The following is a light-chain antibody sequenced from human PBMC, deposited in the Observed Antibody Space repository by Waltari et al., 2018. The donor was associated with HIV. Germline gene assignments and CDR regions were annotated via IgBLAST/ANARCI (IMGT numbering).Light chain of an antibody. CDR2: AAS. CDR1: QGIDWR. CDR3: QQAHAFPLT. Sequence: DIQMTQSPSSLSASVGDRVTSTSRASQGIDWRLTWSQQKPGKAPKSLISAASSLQSGVPSRFSGRGSGTDFTLTITSLQPEDFATYYCQQAHAFPLTFGGGTKVEI. V-gene: IGKV1-12*01. J-gene: IGKJ4*01.